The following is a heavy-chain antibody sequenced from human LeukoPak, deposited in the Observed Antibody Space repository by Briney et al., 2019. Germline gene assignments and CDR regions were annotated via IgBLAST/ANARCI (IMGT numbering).Heavy chain of an antibody. J-gene: IGHJ4*02. CDR2: ISGGGDTT. Sequence: GGSLRLSCSASGFSFSSYTMTWVRQAPGKGPEWVSIISGGGDTTFYTDSVKGRFTISRDNSKNTLYLQMNSLRVEDTAVYYCAKDRYYYGSGSYPYDYWGQGTLVTVSS. CDR3: AKDRYYYGSGSYPYDY. D-gene: IGHD3-10*01. CDR1: GFSFSSYT. V-gene: IGHV3-23*01.